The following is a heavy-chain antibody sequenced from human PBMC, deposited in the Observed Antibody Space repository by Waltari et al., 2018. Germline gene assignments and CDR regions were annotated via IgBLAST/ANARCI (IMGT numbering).Heavy chain of an antibody. J-gene: IGHJ4*02. CDR3: GDFTAFDY. Sequence: EVQLVESGGGLVEPGGSLRLSCAGAGFIFSTAWMHWARQAPGKGLEWVGRIKSRITGGTTEDGAPVKGRFTISRDDSKDTVYLQMNSLKTEDTGVYYCGDFTAFDYWGQGSLVIVSS. CDR2: IKSRITGGTT. CDR1: GFIFSTAW. V-gene: IGHV3-15*01. D-gene: IGHD2-8*02.